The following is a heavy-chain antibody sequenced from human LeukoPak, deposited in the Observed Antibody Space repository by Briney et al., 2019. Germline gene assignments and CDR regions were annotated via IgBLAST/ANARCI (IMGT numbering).Heavy chain of an antibody. Sequence: SETLSLTCTVSGGSISSSSYYWGWIRQPPGKGLEWIGYIYYSGSTYYSPSLKSRVTISVDTSKNQFSLKLSSVTAADTAVYYCAKVGYYGSGNDYWGQGTLVTVSS. D-gene: IGHD3-10*01. CDR3: AKVGYYGSGNDY. J-gene: IGHJ4*02. CDR2: IYYSGST. CDR1: GGSISSSSYY. V-gene: IGHV4-39*07.